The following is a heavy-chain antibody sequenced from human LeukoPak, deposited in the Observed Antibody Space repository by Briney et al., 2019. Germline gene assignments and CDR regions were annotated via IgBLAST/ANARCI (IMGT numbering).Heavy chain of an antibody. CDR3: ARVNSNYYYMDV. Sequence: GASVKVSCKASGHTFTSYDINWVRQATGQGLEWMGWMNPNSGNTGYAQKFQGRVTITRNTSISTAYMELSSLRSEDTAVYYCARVNSNYYYMDVWGKGTTVTVSS. D-gene: IGHD2-21*01. V-gene: IGHV1-8*03. J-gene: IGHJ6*03. CDR1: GHTFTSYD. CDR2: MNPNSGNT.